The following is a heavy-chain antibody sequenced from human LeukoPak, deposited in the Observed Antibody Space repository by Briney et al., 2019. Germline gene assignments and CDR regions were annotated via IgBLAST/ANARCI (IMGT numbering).Heavy chain of an antibody. CDR2: ISWNSGSI. D-gene: IGHD1-1*01. CDR1: GFTFDDYA. V-gene: IGHV3-9*01. J-gene: IGHJ2*01. CDR3: AKDIRYGSTDWCFDL. Sequence: GRSLRLSCAASGFTFDDYAMHWVRQAPGKGLEWVSGISWNSGSIGYADSVKGRFTISRDNAKNSLYLQMNSLRAEDTALYYCAKDIRYGSTDWCFDLWGRGTLVTVSS.